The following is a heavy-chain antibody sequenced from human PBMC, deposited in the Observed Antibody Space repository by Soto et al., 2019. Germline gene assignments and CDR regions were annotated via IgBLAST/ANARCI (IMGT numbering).Heavy chain of an antibody. CDR1: GVTVSSNY. Sequence: GGSLRLSCAASGVTVSSNYMSWVRQAPGKGLEWVSVIYSGGSTYYADSVKGRFTISRHNSKNTLYLQMNSLRAEDTAVYYCARTARTTPGAFDIWGQGTMVTVSS. D-gene: IGHD1-1*01. CDR2: IYSGGST. CDR3: ARTARTTPGAFDI. J-gene: IGHJ3*02. V-gene: IGHV3-53*04.